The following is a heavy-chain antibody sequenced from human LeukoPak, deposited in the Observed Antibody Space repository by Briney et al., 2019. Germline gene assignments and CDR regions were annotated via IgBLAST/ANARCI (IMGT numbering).Heavy chain of an antibody. CDR3: ARCNGATCYSDY. D-gene: IGHD4/OR15-4a*01. V-gene: IGHV3-33*08. Sequence: SGGSLRLPCAVSGFTFSSYSMHWVRQAPGNGLEWVALIWYDGSKTYYADSVKGRFTISRDNSKNTLYLEMNSLRAEDTAVYYCARCNGATCYSDYWGQGTLVTVSS. J-gene: IGHJ4*02. CDR1: GFTFSSYS. CDR2: IWYDGSKT.